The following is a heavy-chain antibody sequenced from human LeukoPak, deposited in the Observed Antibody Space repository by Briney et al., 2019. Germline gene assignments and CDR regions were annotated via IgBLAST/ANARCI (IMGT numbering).Heavy chain of an antibody. Sequence: PGGSLRLSYVASGFTFSSFPMHWVRQVPGKGLEYVSAISSTGETSYYANSVKDRFTISRDNSKNTLYLQMGSLRAEDMAVYYCARVMSGSGSKYFDYWGQGTLVTVSS. CDR1: GFTFSSFP. CDR3: ARVMSGSGSKYFDY. CDR2: ISSTGETS. D-gene: IGHD3-10*01. V-gene: IGHV3-64*01. J-gene: IGHJ4*02.